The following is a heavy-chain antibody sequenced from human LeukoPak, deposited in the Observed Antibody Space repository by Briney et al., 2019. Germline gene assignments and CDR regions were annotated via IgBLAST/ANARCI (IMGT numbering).Heavy chain of an antibody. CDR3: ARGRGYSYGYRPWHY. CDR1: GLSFSGYY. CDR2: INHRVST. J-gene: IGHJ4*02. Sequence: PSESLSLTCAVYGLSFSGYYWSWIRHPPGGGLEWIVEINHRVSTNYNPSLKSRVTISVDTTKNQFSLKLSSVTAAGTAVYYCARGRGYSYGYRPWHYWGQGTLVTVSS. V-gene: IGHV4-34*01. D-gene: IGHD5-18*01.